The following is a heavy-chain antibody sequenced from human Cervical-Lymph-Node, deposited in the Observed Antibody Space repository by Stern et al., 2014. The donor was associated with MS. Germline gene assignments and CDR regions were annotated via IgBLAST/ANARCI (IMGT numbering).Heavy chain of an antibody. J-gene: IGHJ4*02. Sequence: VQLVESGDEVKKPGASVRIYCKTTGHTVTTYSMHWIRQAPGQGLELIGIFSPSTNRTTLAQKVQGRVTVTWDTSTSTLYLGLSSLQSDDTAVYYCATPLPFALWGQGTLVTVSS. V-gene: IGHV1-46*01. CDR3: ATPLPFAL. CDR2: FSPSTNRT. CDR1: GHTVTTYS.